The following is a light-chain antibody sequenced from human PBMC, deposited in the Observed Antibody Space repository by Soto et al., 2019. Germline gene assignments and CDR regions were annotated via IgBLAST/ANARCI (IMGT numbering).Light chain of an antibody. CDR2: GAS. V-gene: IGKV1-12*01. J-gene: IGKJ3*01. CDR1: QNVSTW. CDR3: QQGSRFPFT. Sequence: DIQITQSPSSVSASVGDRVTVTCRASQNVSTWLTWYQQTLGKAPNLLIYGASTLQRGVPSRFSGSGSGTEFTLTISSLQPEDFAIYFCQQGSRFPFTFGPGTKVDIK.